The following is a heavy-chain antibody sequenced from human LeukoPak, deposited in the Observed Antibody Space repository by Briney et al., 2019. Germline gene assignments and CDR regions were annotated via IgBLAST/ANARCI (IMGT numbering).Heavy chain of an antibody. D-gene: IGHD3-10*01. V-gene: IGHV1-46*01. CDR2: INPSGGST. CDR1: GYTFTSYD. CDR3: ARQRITMVRGVISPPDY. Sequence: ASVKVSCKASGYTFTSYDMHWVRQAPGQGLEWMGIINPSGGSTGYAQKFQGRVTMTRDTSTSTVYMELRSLRSDDTAVYYCARQRITMVRGVISPPDYWGQGTLVTVSS. J-gene: IGHJ4*02.